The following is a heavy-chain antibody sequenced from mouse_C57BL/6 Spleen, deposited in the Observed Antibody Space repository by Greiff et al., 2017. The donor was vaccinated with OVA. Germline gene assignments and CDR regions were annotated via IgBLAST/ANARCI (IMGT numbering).Heavy chain of an antibody. V-gene: IGHV1-52*01. D-gene: IGHD2-4*01. J-gene: IGHJ4*01. CDR1: GYTFTSYW. Sequence: QVQLQQPGAELVRPGSSVKLSCKASGYTFTSYWMHWVKQRPIQGLEWIGNIDPSDSETNYNQKFKDKATLTVDKSSSTAYMQLSSLTSEDSAVYYCARKGDEYDGYAMDYWGQGTSVTVSS. CDR3: ARKGDEYDGYAMDY. CDR2: IDPSDSET.